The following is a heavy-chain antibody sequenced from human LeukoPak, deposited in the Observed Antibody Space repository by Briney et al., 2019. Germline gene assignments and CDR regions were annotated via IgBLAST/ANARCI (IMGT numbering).Heavy chain of an antibody. CDR3: ARLGGTGLGYYYMDV. CDR2: IYPGDSDT. CDR1: GYSFTSYW. Sequence: GESLKISCKGSGYSFTSYWIGWVRQMPGKGLEWMGIIYPGDSDTRYSPSFQGQVTISADKSISTAYLQWSSLKASDTGMYYCARLGGTGLGYYYMDVWGKGTTVTVSS. V-gene: IGHV5-51*01. J-gene: IGHJ6*03. D-gene: IGHD3-10*01.